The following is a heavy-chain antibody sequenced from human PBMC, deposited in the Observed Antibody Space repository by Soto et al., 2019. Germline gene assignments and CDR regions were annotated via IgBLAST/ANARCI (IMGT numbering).Heavy chain of an antibody. V-gene: IGHV3-30*18. J-gene: IGHJ6*02. Sequence: PGGSLRLSCAASGFTFISYGMHWVRQAPGKGLEWVAVISYDGSNKYYADSVKGRFTISRDNSKNTLYLQMNSLRAEDTAVYYCAKEGSGYCSSTSCRRDYYYYGMDVWGQGTTVTVSS. CDR2: ISYDGSNK. CDR3: AKEGSGYCSSTSCRRDYYYYGMDV. D-gene: IGHD2-2*01. CDR1: GFTFISYG.